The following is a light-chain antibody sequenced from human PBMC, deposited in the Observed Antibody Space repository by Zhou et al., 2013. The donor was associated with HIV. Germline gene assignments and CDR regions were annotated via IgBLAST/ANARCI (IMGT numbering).Light chain of an antibody. Sequence: DIQMTQSPSSLSASVGDRVTITCRASQSISSYLNWYQQKPGSAPKLLIYKASTVESGVPSRFSGSGSGTAFTLVISSVQAEDVATYYCQQYDSSPYTFGRGTKVEI. CDR1: QSISSY. J-gene: IGKJ2*01. CDR3: QQYDSSPYT. V-gene: IGKV1-39*01. CDR2: KAS.